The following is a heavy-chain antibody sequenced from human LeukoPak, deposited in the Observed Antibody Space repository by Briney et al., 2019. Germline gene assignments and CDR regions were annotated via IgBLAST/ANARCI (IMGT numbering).Heavy chain of an antibody. CDR2: ISSGSSTI. D-gene: IGHD2-8*01. J-gene: IGHJ4*02. V-gene: IGHV3-48*02. Sequence: GGSLRLSCAASGSTFNSYSMNWVRRAPGKGLEWVSYISSGSSTIYYADSVKGRFTISRDNAKNSLYLQMNSLRDEDTAVYYCARGLVSAFDCWGQGTLVTVSS. CDR3: ARGLVSAFDC. CDR1: GSTFNSYS.